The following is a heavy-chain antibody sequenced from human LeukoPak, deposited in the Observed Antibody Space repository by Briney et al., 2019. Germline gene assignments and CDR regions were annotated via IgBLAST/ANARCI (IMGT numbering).Heavy chain of an antibody. Sequence: PGGSLRLSCAASGFTFDDYAMHWVRQAPGKGMEWVSGINWNGGKIVYADSVKGRFTISRDIAKNSLYLQMTTLTAEDTALYYCAKDIAAAGTSGGYIDVWGKGTTVTISS. CDR2: INWNGGKI. J-gene: IGHJ6*03. CDR3: AKDIAAAGTSGGYIDV. D-gene: IGHD6-13*01. CDR1: GFTFDDYA. V-gene: IGHV3-9*01.